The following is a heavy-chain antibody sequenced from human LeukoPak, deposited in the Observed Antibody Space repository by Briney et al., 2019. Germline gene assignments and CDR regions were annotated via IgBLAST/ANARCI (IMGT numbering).Heavy chain of an antibody. CDR3: ARGREYSLGSPFDY. CDR2: ISSSGGTI. Sequence: PGGSLRLSCAASGLTFSDYYMTWIRQASGKGLEWISYISSSGGTIYYADSVKGRFTISRDNAKNSLYLQMNSLRAEDTAVYYCARGREYSLGSPFDYWGQGTLVTVSS. J-gene: IGHJ4*02. CDR1: GLTFSDYY. V-gene: IGHV3-11*01. D-gene: IGHD5-18*01.